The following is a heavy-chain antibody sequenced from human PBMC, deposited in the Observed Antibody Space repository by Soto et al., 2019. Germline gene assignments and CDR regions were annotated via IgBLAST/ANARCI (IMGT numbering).Heavy chain of an antibody. CDR2: IYYSGSI. D-gene: IGHD3-16*01. V-gene: IGHV4-59*08. J-gene: IGHJ4*02. Sequence: QVQLQESGPGLVKPSETLSLTCTVSGVSISSDYWSWIRQPPGKGLEWIGYIYYSGSINYKPSLGSRVAISVDPSKNPCSLKLTSVTAADTAVYYCARHWDWGPLGYWGQGTLVTVSS. CDR1: GVSISSDY. CDR3: ARHWDWGPLGY.